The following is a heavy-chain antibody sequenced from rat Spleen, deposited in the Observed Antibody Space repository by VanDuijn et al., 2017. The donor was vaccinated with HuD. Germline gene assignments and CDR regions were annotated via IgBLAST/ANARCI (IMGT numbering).Heavy chain of an antibody. CDR2: ITYDVSTT. J-gene: IGHJ2*01. Sequence: EVQLVESGGGLVQPGRSLKLSCAVSGVTFSDYGMHWIRRAPTKGLEWVASITYDVSTTYYRDSVKGRFTVSRDNAKSTLYLQMDSLRSEDTATYYCARPVQLGEDYFDYWGQGVMVTVSS. CDR3: ARPVQLGEDYFDY. V-gene: IGHV5-19*01. D-gene: IGHD1-5*01. CDR1: GVTFSDYG.